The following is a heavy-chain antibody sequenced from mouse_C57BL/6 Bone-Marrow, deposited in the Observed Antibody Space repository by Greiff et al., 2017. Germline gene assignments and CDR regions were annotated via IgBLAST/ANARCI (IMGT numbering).Heavy chain of an antibody. CDR2: IDPSASYT. J-gene: IGHJ2*01. CDR1: GYTFTSYW. Sequence: QVQLQQPGAELVRPGTSVKLSCKASGYTFTSYWMHWVQQRPGQGLEWIGVIDPSASYTNYNQKFTGKATLTVDTSSSTAYMQLSSLTSEDSAVFDCASEGTVVPFDDWGQGTTLTVSS. CDR3: ASEGTVVPFDD. V-gene: IGHV1-59*01. D-gene: IGHD1-1*01.